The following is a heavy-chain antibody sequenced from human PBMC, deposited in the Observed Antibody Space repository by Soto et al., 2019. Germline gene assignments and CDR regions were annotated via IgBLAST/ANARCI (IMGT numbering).Heavy chain of an antibody. CDR1: GYSFTSYW. V-gene: IGHV5-51*01. D-gene: IGHD2-8*01. Sequence: GESLKISCKGSGYSFTSYWIGWVRQMPGKGLEWMGIIYPGDSDTRYSPSFQGQVTISADKSISTAYLQWSSLKASDTAMYYCARPLDCTNGVCYFAFDIWGQGTMVTVS. CDR3: ARPLDCTNGVCYFAFDI. J-gene: IGHJ3*02. CDR2: IYPGDSDT.